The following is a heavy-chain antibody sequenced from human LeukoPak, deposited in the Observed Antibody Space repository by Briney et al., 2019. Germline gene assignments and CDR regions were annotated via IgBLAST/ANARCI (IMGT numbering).Heavy chain of an antibody. CDR2: ISSGSSYI. D-gene: IGHD3-22*01. V-gene: IGHV3-21*01. CDR3: AGSDTIGYILREWDYWNFDL. J-gene: IGHJ2*01. Sequence: PGESLRLSWAASGFSVSSNYMSWVRQAPGKGLEWVSSISSGSSYIYYAGSVKGRFTISRDNATNSLSLQMNSLRAEDTAVYYCAGSDTIGYILREWDYWNFDLRGRGTLVTVSS. CDR1: GFSVSSNY.